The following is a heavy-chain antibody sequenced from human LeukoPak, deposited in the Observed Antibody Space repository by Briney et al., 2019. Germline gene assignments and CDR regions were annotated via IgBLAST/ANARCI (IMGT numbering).Heavy chain of an antibody. CDR3: AQDGGRGTGWSTIDY. D-gene: IGHD6-19*01. CDR1: GGSFSGYY. CDR2: INHSGST. J-gene: IGHJ4*02. Sequence: SETLSLTCAVYGGSFSGYYWSWIRQPPGKGLEWIGEINHSGSTNYNPSLKSRVTISVDTSKNQFFLNLSSVTAADTAVYYCAQDGGRGTGWSTIDYWGQGTLVTVSS. V-gene: IGHV4-34*01.